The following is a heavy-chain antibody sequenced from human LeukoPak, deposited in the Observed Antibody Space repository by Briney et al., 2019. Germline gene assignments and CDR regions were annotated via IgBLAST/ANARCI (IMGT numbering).Heavy chain of an antibody. CDR1: GGSISSYY. V-gene: IGHV4-59*01. CDR3: ARDYTALDY. Sequence: SETLSLTCTVSGGSISSYYWRWIRQPPGKGLEWIGYIYYSGSTNYNPSLKSRVTISVDTSKNQFSLKLSSVTAADTAVYYCARDYTALDYWGQGTLVTVSS. J-gene: IGHJ4*02. CDR2: IYYSGST.